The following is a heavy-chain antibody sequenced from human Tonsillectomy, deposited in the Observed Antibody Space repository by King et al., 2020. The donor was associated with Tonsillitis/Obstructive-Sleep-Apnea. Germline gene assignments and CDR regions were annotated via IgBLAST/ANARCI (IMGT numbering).Heavy chain of an antibody. V-gene: IGHV1-18*01. D-gene: IGHD3-22*01. Sequence: QLVQSGAEVKKPGASVKVSCKASGYTFTSYGISWVRQAPGQGLEWMGWISPDNGDTNYAQKLQGRVTMTTGTSASTAYMELRSLRSDDTAVYYCARDSMSHYYDSSAYYTFDYWGQGTLVTVS. J-gene: IGHJ4*02. CDR3: ARDSMSHYYDSSAYYTFDY. CDR1: GYTFTSYG. CDR2: ISPDNGDT.